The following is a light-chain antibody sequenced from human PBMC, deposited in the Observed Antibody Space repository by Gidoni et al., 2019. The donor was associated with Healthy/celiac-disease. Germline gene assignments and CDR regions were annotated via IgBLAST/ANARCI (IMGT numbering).Light chain of an antibody. V-gene: IGLV1-40*01. Sequence: QSVLTQPPSVSGAPGQLVTISCTGSSPNIGAGYDVPWYKQLPGTAPKLLIYGNSKRPSGVPDRFSGSKSGTSASLAITGLQAEDEADYYCQSYDSSLSGWVFGGGTKLTVL. CDR3: QSYDSSLSGWV. CDR2: GNS. J-gene: IGLJ3*02. CDR1: SPNIGAGYD.